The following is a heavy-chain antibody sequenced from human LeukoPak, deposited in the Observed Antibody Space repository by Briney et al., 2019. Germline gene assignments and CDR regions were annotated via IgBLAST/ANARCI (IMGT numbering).Heavy chain of an antibody. D-gene: IGHD2-8*02. CDR3: ARQNTGQVGY. V-gene: IGHV1-2*02. J-gene: IGHJ4*02. Sequence: ASVRVSCKASGYTFTDYYMHWVRQAPGQGLEWMGWINAKSGDTKYAQKFQARVTMTRDTSITTTYMEVSRLSSDDTAVYYCARQNTGQVGYCDQGTLVTVSS. CDR2: INAKSGDT. CDR1: GYTFTDYY.